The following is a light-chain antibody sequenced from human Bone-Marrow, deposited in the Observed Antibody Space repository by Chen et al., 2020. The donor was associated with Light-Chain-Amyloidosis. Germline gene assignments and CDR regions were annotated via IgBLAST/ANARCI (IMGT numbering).Light chain of an antibody. CDR3: QQYYNTLT. V-gene: IGKV4-1*01. CDR1: QSVLYSSNNKNY. J-gene: IGKJ3*01. Sequence: DIVMTQSPDSLAVSLGESATINCKSSQSVLYSSNNKNYLAWYQQKPGQPPKLLIHWASTRESGVPDRFSGSGSGTDFTLTISSLQAEDVAVYYCQQYYNTLTFGPGTKVNIK. CDR2: WAS.